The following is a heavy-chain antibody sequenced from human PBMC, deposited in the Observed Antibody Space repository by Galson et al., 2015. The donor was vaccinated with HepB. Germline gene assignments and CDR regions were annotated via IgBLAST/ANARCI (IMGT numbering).Heavy chain of an antibody. J-gene: IGHJ4*02. CDR3: ARVYQDRSGVDY. CDR1: GFTFSYYH. D-gene: IGHD2-2*01. V-gene: IGHV3-48*02. Sequence: SLRLSCAASGFTFSYYHMNWVRQAPRKGLEWISYITSSSTTIHYADSVRGRFTISRDNAKNSLYLQMNNLRDDDTATYYCARVYQDRSGVDYWGQGTLMTVSS. CDR2: ITSSSTTI.